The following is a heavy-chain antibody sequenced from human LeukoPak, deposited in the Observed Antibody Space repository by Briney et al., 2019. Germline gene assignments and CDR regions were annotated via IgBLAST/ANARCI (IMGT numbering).Heavy chain of an antibody. Sequence: ASVKVSCKASGGTFSSYAISWVRQAPGQGLEWIGGLIPIFGTANYAQKFQGRVTITADESTSTAYMELSSLRSEDTAVYYCARSEQWLVIHLDYWGQGTLVTVSS. V-gene: IGHV1-69*13. D-gene: IGHD6-19*01. CDR2: LIPIFGTA. CDR3: ARSEQWLVIHLDY. CDR1: GGTFSSYA. J-gene: IGHJ4*02.